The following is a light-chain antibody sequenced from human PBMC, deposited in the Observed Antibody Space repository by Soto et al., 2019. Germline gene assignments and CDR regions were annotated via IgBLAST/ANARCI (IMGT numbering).Light chain of an antibody. Sequence: EIVLTQSPATLSLSPGERATLSCRTSQNVSTSLDWYQQKPGQAPRLLIYDAPKRAIGTPARISGSGSGTDFTLTISSLEPEDFAVYYCQQCTNWPPLTFGGGTKVEIK. J-gene: IGKJ4*01. CDR2: DAP. CDR1: QNVSTS. CDR3: QQCTNWPPLT. V-gene: IGKV3-11*01.